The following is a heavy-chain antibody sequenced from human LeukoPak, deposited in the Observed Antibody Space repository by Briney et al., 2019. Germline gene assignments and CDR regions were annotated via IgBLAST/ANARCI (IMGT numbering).Heavy chain of an antibody. V-gene: IGHV3-23*01. J-gene: IGHJ6*02. Sequence: GGSLRLSCAASGFTFSSYAMSWVRQAPGKGLEWVSAISGSGGSTYYADSVKGRFTISRDNSKNTLYLQMNSLRAEDTAVYYCGTYCGGDCYDYYYGMDVWGQGTTVTVPS. D-gene: IGHD2-21*02. CDR1: GFTFSSYA. CDR3: GTYCGGDCYDYYYGMDV. CDR2: ISGSGGST.